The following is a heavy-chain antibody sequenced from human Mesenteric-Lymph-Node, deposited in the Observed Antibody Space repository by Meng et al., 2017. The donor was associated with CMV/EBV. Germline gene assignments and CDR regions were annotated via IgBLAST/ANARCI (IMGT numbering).Heavy chain of an antibody. J-gene: IGHJ4*02. CDR1: GYTVTNYG. CDR3: ARAGSGYSYYFDY. Sequence: KASGYTVTNYGVNWVRQAPGQGLEWMEGINTNTGDQRYAQGFTGRFVLSLDTSVSATYLHISSLKAEDTAVYYCARAGSGYSYYFDYWGQGSLVTVSS. CDR2: INTNTGDQ. D-gene: IGHD3-3*01. V-gene: IGHV7-4-1*02.